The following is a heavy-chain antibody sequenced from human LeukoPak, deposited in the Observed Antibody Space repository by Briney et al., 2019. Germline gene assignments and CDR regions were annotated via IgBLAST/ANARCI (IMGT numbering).Heavy chain of an antibody. J-gene: IGHJ6*03. CDR2: IYTSGST. D-gene: IGHD3-22*01. CDR1: GGSISSYY. CDR3: VRVIGAPNYYYYMDV. V-gene: IGHV4-4*07. Sequence: SSETLSLTCTVSGGSISSYYWSWIRQPAGKGLEWIGRIYTSGSTNYNPSLKSRVTMSVDTSKNQFSLKLSSVTAADTAVYFCVRVIGAPNYYYYMDVWGKGTTVTVSS.